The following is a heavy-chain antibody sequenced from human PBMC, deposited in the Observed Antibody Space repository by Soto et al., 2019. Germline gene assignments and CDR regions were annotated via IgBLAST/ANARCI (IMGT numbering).Heavy chain of an antibody. D-gene: IGHD3-16*01. CDR3: ARLGGGARPYYSLDV. CDR2: MSYDGSTK. Sequence: GGSLRLSCVASGFSFSHYGMHWVRQAPGKGLEWVAVMSYDGSTKYYADSVRGRFTISRDNSKNTLYLQMNSLRVEDTALYYCARLGGGARPYYSLDVWGQGTTVTVSS. CDR1: GFSFSHYG. V-gene: IGHV3-30*03. J-gene: IGHJ6*02.